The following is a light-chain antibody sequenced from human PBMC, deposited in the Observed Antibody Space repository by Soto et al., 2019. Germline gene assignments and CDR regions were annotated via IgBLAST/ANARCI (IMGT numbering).Light chain of an antibody. CDR2: GAS. J-gene: IGKJ2*01. CDR1: QSVSSSY. Sequence: EIVLTQSPGTLSLSPGERATLSCRASQSVSSSYLAWYQQKPDQAPRLLIYGASRRATGIPDRFSGSGSGTDFTLTISRLEPEDFAVYHCHQYGSSPYTFGQGTKLEIK. V-gene: IGKV3-20*01. CDR3: HQYGSSPYT.